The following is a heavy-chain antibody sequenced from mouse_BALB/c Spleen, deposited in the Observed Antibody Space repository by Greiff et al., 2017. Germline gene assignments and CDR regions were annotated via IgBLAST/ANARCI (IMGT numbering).Heavy chain of an antibody. CDR1: GYSITSDYA. CDR2: INCSGYT. Sequence: VQLQQSGPGLVKPSQSLSLTCTVTGYSITSDYAWNWIRQFPGNKLEWMGYINCSGYTSYNPSLKSRISVTRDTSKNQFFLQLNSVTTEDTATYYCVRLGYYDSSYGAMDYWGQGTSVTVSS. CDR3: VRLGYYDSSYGAMDY. J-gene: IGHJ4*01. V-gene: IGHV3-2*02. D-gene: IGHD1-1*01.